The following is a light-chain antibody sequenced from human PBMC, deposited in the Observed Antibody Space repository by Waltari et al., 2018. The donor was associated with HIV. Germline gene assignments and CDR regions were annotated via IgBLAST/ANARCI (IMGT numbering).Light chain of an antibody. CDR1: SGPNNYV. CDR3: QTWRTGLQV. J-gene: IGLJ3*02. V-gene: IGLV4-69*02. CDR2: PNSDGGH. Sequence: QVVLTHPPSASASLGASVRLTCTLSSGPNNYVLAWQKQQPEKGPRFLMKPNSDGGHSKGDGVPDRFSVSSSGAERYLIISSLQSEDAADYFCQTWRTGLQVFGGGTRLTVL.